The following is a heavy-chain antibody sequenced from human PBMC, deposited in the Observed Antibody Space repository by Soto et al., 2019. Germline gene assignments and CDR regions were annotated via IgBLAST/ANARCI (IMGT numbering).Heavy chain of an antibody. CDR1: GFSFSDYR. CDR3: AKGYCSFTSCYYFEY. D-gene: IGHD2-2*01. J-gene: IGHJ4*02. CDR2: ISGST. Sequence: GGSLRLSCAASGFSFSDYRMHWVRQDPGKGLVCISRISGSTYYADSVKGRFTISRDNSKNTLYLQMSSLRAEDTAVYYCAKGYCSFTSCYYFEYWGQGALVTVSS. V-gene: IGHV3-23*01.